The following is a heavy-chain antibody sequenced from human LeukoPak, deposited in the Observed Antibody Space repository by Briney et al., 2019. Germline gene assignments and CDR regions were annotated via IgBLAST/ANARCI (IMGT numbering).Heavy chain of an antibody. V-gene: IGHV4-59*11. CDR2: IYSSGST. CDR3: ARDRGSEAGFDY. Sequence: SETLSLTCTVSGVSISGHYWSWIRQPPGKGLEWVGFIYSSGSTNYNPSLKSRVTISVVTSKNQLSLTLSSVTAADTAVYYCARDRGSEAGFDYWGQGTLVTVSS. D-gene: IGHD6-19*01. CDR1: GVSISGHY. J-gene: IGHJ4*02.